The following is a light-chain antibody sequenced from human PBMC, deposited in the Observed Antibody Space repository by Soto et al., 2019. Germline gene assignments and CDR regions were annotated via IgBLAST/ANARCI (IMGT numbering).Light chain of an antibody. CDR3: LQHNSYPWT. CDR2: KAS. V-gene: IGKV1-5*03. Sequence: DIQMTQSPSTLSASVGDRVTITCRASQSISSWLAWYQQKPGKAPKLLIYKASSLESEVPSRFSGSGSGTDFTLTISSLQPEDFATYYCLQHNSYPWTFGQGTKVDIK. CDR1: QSISSW. J-gene: IGKJ1*01.